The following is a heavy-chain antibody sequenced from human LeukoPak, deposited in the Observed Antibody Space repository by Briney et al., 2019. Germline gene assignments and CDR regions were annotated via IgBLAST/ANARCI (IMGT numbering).Heavy chain of an antibody. D-gene: IGHD5/OR15-5a*01. V-gene: IGHV1-18*01. CDR1: GYTFTSYD. Sequence: ASVKVSCKASGYTFTSYDISWVRQSPGQGLEWMGWISTYNGNRNYAQKLQGRVTMTTDTSTSTAYMELRSLRSDDTAVYYCATVGQCLYYFDYWGQGTLVTVSS. CDR3: ATVGQCLYYFDY. J-gene: IGHJ4*02. CDR2: ISTYNGNR.